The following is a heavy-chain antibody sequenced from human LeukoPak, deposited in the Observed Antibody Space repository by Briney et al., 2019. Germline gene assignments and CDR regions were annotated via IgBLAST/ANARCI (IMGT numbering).Heavy chain of an antibody. D-gene: IGHD4-11*01. CDR3: GRARETVPIDY. Sequence: PSETLSLTCAVYGGSFSGYYWTWIRQTSGRGLEWIGEINHSGSTNYNPSLKNRFIISVDTSKNQFSLRMTSVTAADTAVYYCGRARETVPIDYWGQGTLVTVSS. CDR2: INHSGST. V-gene: IGHV4-34*01. J-gene: IGHJ4*02. CDR1: GGSFSGYY.